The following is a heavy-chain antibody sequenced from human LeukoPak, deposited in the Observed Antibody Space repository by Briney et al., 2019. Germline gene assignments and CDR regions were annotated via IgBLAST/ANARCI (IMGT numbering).Heavy chain of an antibody. CDR3: ARDDNGDNWFDP. CDR2: INPSGGST. J-gene: IGHJ5*02. CDR1: GYTSTNFY. V-gene: IGHV1-46*01. Sequence: ASVKVSCRASGYTSTNFYMHWVRQAPGQGLEWMGVINPSGGSTSYAQKFQGRVTMTRDTSTSTVYMELSSLRSEDTAVYYCARDDNGDNWFDPWGQGTLVTVSS. D-gene: IGHD4-17*01.